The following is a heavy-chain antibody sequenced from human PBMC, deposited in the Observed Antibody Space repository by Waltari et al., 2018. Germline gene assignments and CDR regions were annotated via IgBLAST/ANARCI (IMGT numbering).Heavy chain of an antibody. V-gene: IGHV4-34*01. CDR1: GASFNVNY. CDR3: ARLLIESSGLGWYSFDY. D-gene: IGHD6-19*01. Sequence: QVQLLQWGAGLLKPSETLSLTCGVRGASFNVNYWSWNRQSPGKGLEWIAEIYHDGNANYNPSLRSRVTISVDTSSNQVSLILTSVTAADTAVYYCARLLIESSGLGWYSFDYWGQGIPVIVS. J-gene: IGHJ4*02. CDR2: IYHDGNA.